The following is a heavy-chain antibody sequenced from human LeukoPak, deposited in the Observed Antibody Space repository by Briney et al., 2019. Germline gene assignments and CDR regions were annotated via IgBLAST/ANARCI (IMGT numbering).Heavy chain of an antibody. CDR1: GASINSHY. Sequence: PSETLSLTYTVSGASINSHYWSWIRQPAGKGLEWIGRIYISESTNYNSSLQSRVTMSVDTSKNQFSLKLTSVTAADTAVYYCARALNPLPGTYYFDYWGQGTLVTVSS. CDR2: IYISEST. CDR3: ARALNPLPGTYYFDY. J-gene: IGHJ4*02. D-gene: IGHD2-15*01. V-gene: IGHV4-4*07.